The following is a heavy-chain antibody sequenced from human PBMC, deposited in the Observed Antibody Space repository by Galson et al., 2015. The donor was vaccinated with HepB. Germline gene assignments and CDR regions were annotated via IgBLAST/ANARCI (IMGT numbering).Heavy chain of an antibody. CDR1: GFTVSGNY. V-gene: IGHV3-66*01. D-gene: IGHD6-19*01. J-gene: IGHJ4*02. Sequence: SLRLSCAASGFTVSGNYMSWVRQAPGKGLEWVSVIYSGGSTDYADSVKGRFIISRDNSKNTLYLQMDTLSAEDTAVYYCARGLLDSSGLYYFDFWGQGTLVTVSS. CDR3: ARGLLDSSGLYYFDF. CDR2: IYSGGST.